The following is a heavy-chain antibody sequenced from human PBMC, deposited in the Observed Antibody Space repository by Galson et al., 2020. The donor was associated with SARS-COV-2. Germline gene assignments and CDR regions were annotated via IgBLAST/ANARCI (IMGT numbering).Heavy chain of an antibody. CDR3: ARSPSNYYDSSGYYG. J-gene: IGHJ4*02. V-gene: IGHV1-24*01. D-gene: IGHD3-22*01. CDR1: GYTLTELS. Sequence: GESLKISCKVSGYTLTELSMHWVRQAPGKGLEWMGGFDPEDGETIYAQKFQGRVTMTEDTSTDTAYMELSSLRSEDTAVYYCARSPSNYYDSSGYYGWGQGTLVTVSS. CDR2: FDPEDGET.